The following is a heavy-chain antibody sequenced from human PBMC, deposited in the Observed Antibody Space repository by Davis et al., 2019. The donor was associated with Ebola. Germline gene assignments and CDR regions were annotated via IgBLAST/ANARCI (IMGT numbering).Heavy chain of an antibody. Sequence: GESLKISCAASGFTFSSYAMHWVRQAPGKGLEYVSAISSNGGSAHYGNSVKGRFTISRDNSKNTVFLQMASLRPEDTAVYYCAREGGECSGGACYSYWYFDLWGRGTLVTVSS. CDR3: AREGGECSGGACYSYWYFDL. V-gene: IGHV3-64*01. D-gene: IGHD2-21*02. CDR2: ISSNGGSA. CDR1: GFTFSSYA. J-gene: IGHJ2*01.